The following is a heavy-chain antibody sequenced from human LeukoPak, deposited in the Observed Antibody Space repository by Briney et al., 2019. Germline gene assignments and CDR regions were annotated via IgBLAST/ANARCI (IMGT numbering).Heavy chain of an antibody. CDR3: ARALSGDYRDAFDI. J-gene: IGHJ3*02. Sequence: GGSPRLSCAASGFTFDDYGMSWVRQAPGKGLEWVSGINWNGGSTGYADSVKGRFTISRDNAKNSLYLQMNSLRAEDTALYHCARALSGDYRDAFDIWGQGTMVTVSS. CDR1: GFTFDDYG. D-gene: IGHD4-11*01. V-gene: IGHV3-20*01. CDR2: INWNGGST.